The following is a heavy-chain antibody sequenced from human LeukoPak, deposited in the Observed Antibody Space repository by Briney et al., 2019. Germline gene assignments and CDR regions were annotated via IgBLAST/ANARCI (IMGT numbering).Heavy chain of an antibody. V-gene: IGHV3-48*01. CDR2: ISSSSSTI. Sequence: GGSLRLSCAASGFTFSSYSMNWVRQDPGKGLEWDSYISSSSSTIYYADSVKGRFTISRDNAKNSLYLQMNSLRAEDTAVYYCARGAWRGYDFWRGQIDYWGQGTLVTVSS. CDR3: ARGAWRGYDFWRGQIDY. J-gene: IGHJ4*02. D-gene: IGHD3-3*01. CDR1: GFTFSSYS.